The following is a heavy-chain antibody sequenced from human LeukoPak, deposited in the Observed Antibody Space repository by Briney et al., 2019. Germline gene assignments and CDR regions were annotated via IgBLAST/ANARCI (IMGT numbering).Heavy chain of an antibody. J-gene: IGHJ4*02. V-gene: IGHV3-23*01. Sequence: GGSLRLSCATSRFTLSNYAMSWVRQAPGKGLEWVSGISSSGGSTYYADSVKGRFTISRDNSKDTLYLQMDSLRAEDTAVYYCARSAGLRCFDYWGLGTLVTVSS. CDR2: ISSSGGST. CDR1: RFTLSNYA. D-gene: IGHD4-17*01. CDR3: ARSAGLRCFDY.